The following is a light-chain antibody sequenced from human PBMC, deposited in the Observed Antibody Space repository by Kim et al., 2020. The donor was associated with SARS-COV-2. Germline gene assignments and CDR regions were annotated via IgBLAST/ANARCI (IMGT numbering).Light chain of an antibody. CDR2: YDT. J-gene: IGLJ2*01. CDR3: QVWDTGSDHPI. Sequence: SYELTQPPSVSVAPGKTARITCGENSIGLQSVHWYQQKPGQAPVLVIYYDTDRPSGIPERFSGSNSGNTATLTISRVVAGDEADYYCQVWDTGSDHPIFG. V-gene: IGLV3-21*04. CDR1: SIGLQS.